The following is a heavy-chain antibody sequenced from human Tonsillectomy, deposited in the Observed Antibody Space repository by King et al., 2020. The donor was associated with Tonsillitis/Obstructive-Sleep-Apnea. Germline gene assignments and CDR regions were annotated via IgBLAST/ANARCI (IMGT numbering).Heavy chain of an antibody. V-gene: IGHV3-66*01. CDR1: GLTVSHNY. J-gene: IGHJ6*03. Sequence: VQLVESGGGLVQPGGSLRLSCAASGLTVSHNYLSWVRQAPEKGLEWVSLIYCGGNTYYADSVKGGFTISRDSSNNTLYLQMNRLRVEDKAVYYCARDGEYYYYDYMDGGGKGTTVT. CDR3: ARDGEYYYYDYMDG. CDR2: IYCGGNT.